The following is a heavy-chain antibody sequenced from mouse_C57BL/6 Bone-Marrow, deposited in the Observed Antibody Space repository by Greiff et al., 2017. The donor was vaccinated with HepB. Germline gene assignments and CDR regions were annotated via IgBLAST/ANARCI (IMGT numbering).Heavy chain of an antibody. CDR2: IDPEDGDT. D-gene: IGHD2-4*01. CDR1: GFNIKDYY. Sequence: VHVKQSGAELVRPGASVKLSCTASGFNIKDYYMHWVKQRPEQGLEWIGRIDPEDGDTEYAPKFQGKATMTADTSSNTAYLQLSSLTSEDTAVYYCTTGYYDYDGGFAYWGQGTLVTVSA. CDR3: TTGYYDYDGGFAY. J-gene: IGHJ3*01. V-gene: IGHV14-1*01.